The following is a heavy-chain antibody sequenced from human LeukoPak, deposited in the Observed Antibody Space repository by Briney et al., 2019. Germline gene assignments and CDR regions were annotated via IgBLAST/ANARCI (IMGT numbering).Heavy chain of an antibody. V-gene: IGHV4-59*01. CDR1: GGSISTYY. Sequence: TSETLSLTCTVSGGSISTYYWSWIWQPPGKGLEWIGYIYHSGSTNYNPSLKSRVTISVDTSKNQFSLKLSSVTAADTAVYYCARVVAGAGYGMDVWGQGTTVTVSS. CDR3: ARVVAGAGYGMDV. J-gene: IGHJ6*02. CDR2: IYHSGST. D-gene: IGHD6-19*01.